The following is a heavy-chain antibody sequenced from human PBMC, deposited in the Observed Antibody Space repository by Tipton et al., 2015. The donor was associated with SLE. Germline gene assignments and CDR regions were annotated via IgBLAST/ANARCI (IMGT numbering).Heavy chain of an antibody. CDR3: AKDSGTGFFDY. Sequence: SGFTFSSYGMHWVRQAPGKGLEWVAVIWYDGSNKYYADSVKGRFTISRDNFKNTLYLQMNSLRAEDTAMYYCAKDSGTGFFDYWGQGTLVTVSS. J-gene: IGHJ4*02. CDR2: IWYDGSNK. V-gene: IGHV3-33*06. D-gene: IGHD3/OR15-3a*01. CDR1: GFTFSSYG.